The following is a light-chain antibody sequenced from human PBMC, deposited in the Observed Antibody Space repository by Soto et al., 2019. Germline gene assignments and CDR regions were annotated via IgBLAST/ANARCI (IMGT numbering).Light chain of an antibody. J-gene: IGLJ3*02. CDR1: SSVVGGCDL. CDR2: EVN. CDR3: SSYAGSKNVRV. V-gene: IGLV2-8*01. Sequence: QSALTQPPSASGSPGKSVTISCAGTSSVVGGCDLVSWYQQHPRNAPNIMIYEVNKRHSGVPDRFSGSKSVNTTSLTVYGLEAEDEPHYYCSSYAGSKNVRVFVGGTKVTVL.